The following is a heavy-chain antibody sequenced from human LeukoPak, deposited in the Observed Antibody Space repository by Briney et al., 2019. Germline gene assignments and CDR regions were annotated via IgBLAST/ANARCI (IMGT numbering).Heavy chain of an antibody. CDR1: GYSFTTNW. V-gene: IGHV5-51*01. J-gene: IGHJ4*02. CDR3: ARRYYDILTGYYGDFDY. CDR2: IYPGDSDT. D-gene: IGHD3-9*01. Sequence: RGESLKISCKGSGYSFTTNWIGWVRQMPGKGLEWMGIIYPGDSDTRYSPSFQGQVTISADKSISTAYLQWSSLKASDTAMYYCARRYYDILTGYYGDFDYWGQGTLVTVSS.